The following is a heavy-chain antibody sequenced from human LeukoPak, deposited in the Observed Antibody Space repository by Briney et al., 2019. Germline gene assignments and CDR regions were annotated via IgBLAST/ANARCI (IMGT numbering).Heavy chain of an antibody. J-gene: IGHJ4*02. Sequence: GGSLRLSCAASGFTFSSYSMNWVRQAPGKGLEWVSSISSSSSYIYYADSVKGRFTVSRDNAKNSLYLQMNSLRAEDTAVYYCARDQAPAAMGAPFDYWGQGTLVTVSS. CDR2: ISSSSSYI. CDR1: GFTFSSYS. V-gene: IGHV3-21*01. CDR3: ARDQAPAAMGAPFDY. D-gene: IGHD2-2*01.